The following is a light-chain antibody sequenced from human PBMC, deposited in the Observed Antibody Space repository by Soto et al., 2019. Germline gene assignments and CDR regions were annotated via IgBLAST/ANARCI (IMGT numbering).Light chain of an antibody. Sequence: IQMTKSPWYLSASAVDRVTITCRASQTIRNYINWYQQKPGKAPKLLIFGASTLQSGVASRFSGSGSGTEFTLIISGLQPDDSATYYCQHYTNTNNPWMLGQGTKVDIK. V-gene: IGKV1-39*01. CDR1: QTIRNY. CDR2: GAS. CDR3: QHYTNTNNPWM. J-gene: IGKJ1*01.